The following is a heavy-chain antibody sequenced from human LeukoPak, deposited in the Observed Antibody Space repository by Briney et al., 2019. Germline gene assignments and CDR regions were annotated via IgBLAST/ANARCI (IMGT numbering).Heavy chain of an antibody. V-gene: IGHV3-7*01. D-gene: IGHD6-6*01. CDR3: ARDDKQLVWNYYYYYMDV. CDR2: IKQDGSEK. J-gene: IGHJ6*03. CDR1: GFTFSSYW. Sequence: GGSLRPSCAAPGFTFSSYWMSWVRQAPGKGLEWVANIKQDGSEKYYVDSVKGRFTISRDNAKNSLYLQMNSLRAEDTAVYYCARDDKQLVWNYYYYYMDVWGKGTTVTVSS.